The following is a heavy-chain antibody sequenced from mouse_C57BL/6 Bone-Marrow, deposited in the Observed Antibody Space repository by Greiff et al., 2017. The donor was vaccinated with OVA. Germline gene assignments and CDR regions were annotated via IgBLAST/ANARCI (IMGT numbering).Heavy chain of an antibody. CDR3: ATQLGQEDYFDY. CDR1: GYTFTSYW. Sequence: VKLQQPGAELVMPGASVKLSCKASGYTFTSYWMHWVKQRPGQGLEWIGEIDPSDSYTNYNQKFKGKSTLTVDKSSSTAYMQLSSLTSEDSAVYYCATQLGQEDYFDYWGQGTTLTVSS. J-gene: IGHJ2*01. CDR2: IDPSDSYT. D-gene: IGHD4-1*02. V-gene: IGHV1-69*01.